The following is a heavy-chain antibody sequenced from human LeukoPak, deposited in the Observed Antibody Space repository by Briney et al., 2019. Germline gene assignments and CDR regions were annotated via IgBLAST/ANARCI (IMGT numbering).Heavy chain of an antibody. CDR1: GFTFSSYA. CDR3: AKDVGTLLLYYGMDV. D-gene: IGHD2-15*01. CDR2: ISGSGGST. Sequence: GGSLRLSCAASGFTFSSYAMSWVRQAPGQGLEWVSAISGSGGSTYYADSVKGRFTISRDNSKNTLYLQMNSLRAEDTAVYYCAKDVGTLLLYYGMDVWGQGTTVTVSS. J-gene: IGHJ6*02. V-gene: IGHV3-23*01.